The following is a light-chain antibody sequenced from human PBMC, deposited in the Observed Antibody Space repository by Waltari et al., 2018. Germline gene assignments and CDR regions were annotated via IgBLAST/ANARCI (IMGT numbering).Light chain of an antibody. CDR1: QNIVNY. V-gene: IGKV1-39*01. CDR2: GAS. J-gene: IGKJ2*01. CDR3: QQSYSTPYT. Sequence: DIQMTQSPSSLSASVGDRVTITCRASQNIVNYLNWHQQKPGKAPNLLIFGASNLLSGVPSRFSCSGSGTDFTLTISSLQPGDFATYYCQQSYSTPYTFGQGTKVEIK.